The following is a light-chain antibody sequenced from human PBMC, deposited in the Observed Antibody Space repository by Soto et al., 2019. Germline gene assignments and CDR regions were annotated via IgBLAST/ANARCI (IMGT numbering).Light chain of an antibody. CDR1: QSVSSY. V-gene: IGKV3-11*01. Sequence: EIVLTQSPATLSLSPGERATLSCRASQSVSSYLAWYQQKPGQAPRLLIYDASNRATGIPARFSGSGSGTDFTLTISSLEPEDFAVYXXQQRSTWPLTFGGGTKVEIK. CDR2: DAS. CDR3: QQRSTWPLT. J-gene: IGKJ4*01.